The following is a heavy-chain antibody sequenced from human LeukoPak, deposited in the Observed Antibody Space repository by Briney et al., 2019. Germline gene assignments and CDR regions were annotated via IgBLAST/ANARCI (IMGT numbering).Heavy chain of an antibody. J-gene: IGHJ6*03. V-gene: IGHV3-30*02. D-gene: IGHD2-15*01. CDR3: ARGIQDIVEVVAPTMDV. Sequence: PGRSLRLSCAASGFTFSSYGMHWVRQAPGHGLEWVAFIRYDGSNKYYADSVKGRFTISRDNSKNTLYLQMNSLRAADTAVYYCARGIQDIVEVVAPTMDVWGKGTTVTVSS. CDR2: IRYDGSNK. CDR1: GFTFSSYG.